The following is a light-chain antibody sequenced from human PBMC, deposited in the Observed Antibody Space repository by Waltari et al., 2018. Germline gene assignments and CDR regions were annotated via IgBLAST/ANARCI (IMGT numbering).Light chain of an antibody. Sequence: QSALTQPASVSGSPGQSITISCTGTSSDVAGYNSVSRYQQHPGKAPKLVIYDDSNRPSGVSNRFSGSKSGNTDSLTISGLQAEDEADYYCSSYTSSSTYVVFGGGTKLTVL. CDR3: SSYTSSSTYVV. CDR1: SSDVAGYNS. V-gene: IGLV2-14*01. J-gene: IGLJ2*01. CDR2: DDS.